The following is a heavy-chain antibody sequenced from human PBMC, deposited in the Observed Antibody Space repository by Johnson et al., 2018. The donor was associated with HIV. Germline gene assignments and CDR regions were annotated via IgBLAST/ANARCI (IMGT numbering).Heavy chain of an antibody. D-gene: IGHD3-22*01. CDR3: AKDPYDSSGYRRDAFDI. CDR1: GFTFSSYA. Sequence: VQLVESGGGLVQPGGSLRLSCAASGFTFSSYAMSWVRQAPGKGLEWVSAISGSGGSTYYADSVKGRFTISRDNSKNTLYLQMNSLRAEDTAVYYCAKDPYDSSGYRRDAFDIWGQGTMVTASS. CDR2: ISGSGGST. J-gene: IGHJ3*02. V-gene: IGHV3-23*04.